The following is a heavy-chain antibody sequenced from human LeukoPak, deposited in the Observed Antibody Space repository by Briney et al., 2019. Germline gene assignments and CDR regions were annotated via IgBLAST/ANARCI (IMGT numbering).Heavy chain of an antibody. V-gene: IGHV3-30*18. CDR1: GFTFSSYG. CDR3: AKARRYCSSTSCDWFDP. J-gene: IGHJ5*02. D-gene: IGHD2-2*01. Sequence: GGSLRLSCAASGFTFSSYGMHWVRQAPGKGLEWVAVISYDGGNKYYADSVKGRFTISRDNSKNTLYLQMNSLRAEDTAVYYCAKARRYCSSTSCDWFDPWGQGTLVTVSS. CDR2: ISYDGGNK.